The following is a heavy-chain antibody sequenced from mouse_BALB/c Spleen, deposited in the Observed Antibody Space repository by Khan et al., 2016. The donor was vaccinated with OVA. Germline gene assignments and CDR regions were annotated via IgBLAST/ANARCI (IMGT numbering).Heavy chain of an antibody. CDR2: INPSSGGT. Sequence: QVRLQQSGAELVKPGASVRLSCKASGYTFTSYYLYWVKQRPGQGLEWIGDINPSSGGTNFNEKFKSRATLTVDKSSSTAYIQLNSLTSEDSAVYHCSRSGYGSFAYWGQGTLVTVSA. CDR3: SRSGYGSFAY. V-gene: IGHV1S81*02. CDR1: GYTFTSYY. J-gene: IGHJ3*01. D-gene: IGHD2-2*01.